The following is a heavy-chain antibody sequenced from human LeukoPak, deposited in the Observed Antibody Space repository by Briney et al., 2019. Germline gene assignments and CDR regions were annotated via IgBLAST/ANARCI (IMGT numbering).Heavy chain of an antibody. CDR2: IYTSGST. CDR3: VRRRAAGYWYFDL. J-gene: IGHJ2*01. D-gene: IGHD6-13*01. CDR1: GGSISSGSYY. Sequence: SGTLSLTCTVSGGSISSGSYYWSWIRQPAGKGLEWIGRIYTSGSTNYNPSLKSRVTISVDTSKNQFSLKLSSVTAADTAVYYCVRRRAAGYWYFDLWGRGTLVTVSS. V-gene: IGHV4-61*02.